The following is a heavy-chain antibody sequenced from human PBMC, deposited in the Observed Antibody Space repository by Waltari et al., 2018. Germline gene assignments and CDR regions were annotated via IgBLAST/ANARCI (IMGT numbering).Heavy chain of an antibody. J-gene: IGHJ4*02. CDR3: AKDHGVAY. CDR2: ISNSGGDT. D-gene: IGHD3-10*01. CDR1: GIPFSTYA. Sequence: EVQMLESGGGLVQPGGSLRLPCAVSGIPFSTYALSWVRQVPGKGLEWVSGISNSGGDTYYADSVKGRFTISRDNSKNTVYLQMSGLRVEDTALYYCAKDHGVAYWGQGTQVTVSS. V-gene: IGHV3-23*01.